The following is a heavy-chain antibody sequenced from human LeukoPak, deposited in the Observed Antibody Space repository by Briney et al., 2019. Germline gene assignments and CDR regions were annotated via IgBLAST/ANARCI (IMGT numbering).Heavy chain of an antibody. Sequence: PGGSLRLSCAASGFTFSSYSMNWVRQAPGKGLEWVSSISSSSSYIYYADSVKGRFTISRDNAKNSLYLQMNSLRAEDTAVYYCARDRIAAAGTVDYWGHGTLVTVSS. V-gene: IGHV3-21*01. CDR3: ARDRIAAAGTVDY. CDR2: ISSSSSYI. D-gene: IGHD6-13*01. CDR1: GFTFSSYS. J-gene: IGHJ4*01.